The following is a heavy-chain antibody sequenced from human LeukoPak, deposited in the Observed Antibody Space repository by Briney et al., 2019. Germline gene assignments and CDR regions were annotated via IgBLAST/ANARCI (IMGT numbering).Heavy chain of an antibody. D-gene: IGHD3-10*01. J-gene: IGHJ4*02. CDR1: GFTFSNYA. CDR2: ISYDGSNK. Sequence: GGSLRLSCAVSGFTFSNYAMHWVRQAPGKGLEWLAVISYDGSNKYNADSVKGRFTISRDNSKNTLYLQMNSLRSEDTAVYHCARGDYYGSGSYSDYWGQGTLVTVSS. V-gene: IGHV3-30-3*01. CDR3: ARGDYYGSGSYSDY.